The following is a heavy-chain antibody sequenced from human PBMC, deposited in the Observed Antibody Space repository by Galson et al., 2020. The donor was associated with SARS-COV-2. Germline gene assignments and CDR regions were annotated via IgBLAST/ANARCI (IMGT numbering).Heavy chain of an antibody. CDR3: ARSYCGGGTCYYDY. CDR2: IDPSDSYT. V-gene: IGHV5-10-1*01. J-gene: IGHJ4*02. Sequence: GESLKISCKGSGYSFISYWITWVRQMPGKGLEWMGRIDPSDSYTNYSPSFQGHVTFSADKSITTAYLQWSSLQASDTAMYYCARSYCGGGTCYYDYWGQGTLVTVSS. D-gene: IGHD2-15*01. CDR1: GYSFISYW.